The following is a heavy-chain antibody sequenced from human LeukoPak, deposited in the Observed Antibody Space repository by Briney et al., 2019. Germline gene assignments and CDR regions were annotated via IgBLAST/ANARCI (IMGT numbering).Heavy chain of an antibody. CDR3: ARGREDDIVVVPAADFDY. Sequence: SQTLSLTCTVSGGSISSGGYYWSWIRQHPGKGLEWIGYIYYSGSTNYNPSLKSRVTISVDTSKNQFSLKLSSVTAADTAVYYCARGREDDIVVVPAADFDYWGQGTLVTVSS. J-gene: IGHJ4*02. CDR1: GGSISSGGYY. CDR2: IYYSGST. D-gene: IGHD2-2*01. V-gene: IGHV4-31*03.